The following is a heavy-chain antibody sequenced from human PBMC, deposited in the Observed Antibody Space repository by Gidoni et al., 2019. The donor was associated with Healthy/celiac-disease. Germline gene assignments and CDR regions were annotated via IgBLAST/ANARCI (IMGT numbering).Heavy chain of an antibody. CDR2: IYYSGST. Sequence: QVQLQESGPGLVKPSQTLSLTCTFSGGSISPGGYYWSWIRQHPGKGLEWIGYIYYSGSTYYNPSLKSRVTISVDTSKNQFSLKLSSVTAADTAVYYCARVSIPSYGSSGYIRNAFDIWGQGTMVTVSS. V-gene: IGHV4-31*03. D-gene: IGHD3-22*01. CDR3: ARVSIPSYGSSGYIRNAFDI. CDR1: GGSISPGGYY. J-gene: IGHJ3*02.